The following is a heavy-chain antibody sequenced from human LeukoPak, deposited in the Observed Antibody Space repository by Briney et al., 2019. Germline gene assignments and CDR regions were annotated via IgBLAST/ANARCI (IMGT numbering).Heavy chain of an antibody. CDR1: GFTFSNYW. J-gene: IGHJ6*02. D-gene: IGHD2-21*02. Sequence: GGSLRLSCAASGFTFSNYWMSWVRQAPGKGLEWVANINQDGSEKYYVDSVKGRFTISRDNAKNSLYLQMNSLRAEDTAVYYCARGVTATRYFYYGLDVWGLGTTVTVSS. CDR3: ARGVTATRYFYYGLDV. V-gene: IGHV3-7*01. CDR2: INQDGSEK.